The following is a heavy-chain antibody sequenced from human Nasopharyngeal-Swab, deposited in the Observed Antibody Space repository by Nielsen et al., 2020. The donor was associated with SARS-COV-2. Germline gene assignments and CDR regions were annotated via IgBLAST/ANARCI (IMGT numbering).Heavy chain of an antibody. CDR3: AREFIVDTIFHYYYYMDV. D-gene: IGHD5-12*01. V-gene: IGHV1-8*01. CDR1: GYTFTRYD. J-gene: IGHJ6*03. Sequence: ASVKVSCKASGYTFTRYDINWVRQATGQGLEWMVWMNPNSGNTGYAQKFQGRVTMTRNTSISTAYMELSILRSEDTAVYYCAREFIVDTIFHYYYYMDVWGKGTTVTVSS. CDR2: MNPNSGNT.